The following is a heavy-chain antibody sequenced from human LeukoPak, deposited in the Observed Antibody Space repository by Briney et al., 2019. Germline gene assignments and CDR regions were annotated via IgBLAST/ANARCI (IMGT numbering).Heavy chain of an antibody. CDR3: ARNGDYVGFDY. J-gene: IGHJ4*02. V-gene: IGHV4-59*01. Sequence: SETLSLTCTVSGGSITSYYWSWIRQPPGKGLEWIGYIYYSGSTNYNPSLKSRVTILVDTSKNQFPLKLSSVTAADTAVYYCARNGDYVGFDYWGQRTLVTVSS. CDR2: IYYSGST. D-gene: IGHD4-17*01. CDR1: GGSITSYY.